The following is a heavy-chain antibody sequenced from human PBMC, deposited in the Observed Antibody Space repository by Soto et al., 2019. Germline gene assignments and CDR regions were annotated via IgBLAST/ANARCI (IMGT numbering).Heavy chain of an antibody. CDR2: IKQDGSEK. V-gene: IGHV3-7*01. CDR1: GFTFSSYW. D-gene: IGHD3-3*01. CDR3: ARVGMRSYDFWSGYYPYYYYGMDV. J-gene: IGHJ6*02. Sequence: PGGSLRLSCAASGFTFSSYWMSWVRQAPGKGLEWVANIKQDGSEKYYVDSVKGRFTISRDNAKNSLYLQMNSLRAEDTAVHYCARVGMRSYDFWSGYYPYYYYGMDVWGQGTTVTVSS.